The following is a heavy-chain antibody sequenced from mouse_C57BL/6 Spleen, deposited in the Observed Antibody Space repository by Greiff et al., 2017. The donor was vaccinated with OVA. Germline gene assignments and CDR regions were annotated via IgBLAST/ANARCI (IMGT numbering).Heavy chain of an antibody. V-gene: IGHV1-15*01. CDR1: GYTFTDYE. Sequence: VQLQQSGAELVRPGASVTLSCKASGYTFTDYEMHWVKQTPVHGLEWIGAIDPETGGTAYNQKFKGKAILTADKSSSTAYMALRSLTSEGSAVYYCTAVAEDYWGQGTSVTVSS. CDR3: TAVAEDY. CDR2: IDPETGGT. D-gene: IGHD1-1*01. J-gene: IGHJ4*01.